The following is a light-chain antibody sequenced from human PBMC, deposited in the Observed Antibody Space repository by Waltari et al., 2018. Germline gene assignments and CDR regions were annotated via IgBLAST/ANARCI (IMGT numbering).Light chain of an antibody. J-gene: IGLJ3*02. CDR3: AAWDDTLSAVL. V-gene: IGLV1-47*01. Sequence: GSRSNIGINYVYWYQHLPGTTPKLLIYRNNQRPSGVPDRFSGSKSGTSASLAISGLRSEDEADYYCAAWDDTLSAVLFGGGTNLTVL. CDR1: RSNIGINY. CDR2: RNN.